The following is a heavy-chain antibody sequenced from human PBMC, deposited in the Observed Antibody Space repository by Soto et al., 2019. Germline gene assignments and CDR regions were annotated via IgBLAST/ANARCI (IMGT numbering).Heavy chain of an antibody. CDR1: GYTFTGYC. D-gene: IGHD6-19*01. CDR2: INAGNGNT. J-gene: IGHJ4*02. Sequence: QVQLVPAGAEEKKPGAPVEVSCKASGYTFTGYCMDWVRPAPGKRLEWMGWINAGNGNTKYSPKFQGRVTITRDTSASTAYMELSSLRSEDTAVYYCARAVAVAADFDYWGQGTLVTVSS. CDR3: ARAVAVAADFDY. V-gene: IGHV1-3*05.